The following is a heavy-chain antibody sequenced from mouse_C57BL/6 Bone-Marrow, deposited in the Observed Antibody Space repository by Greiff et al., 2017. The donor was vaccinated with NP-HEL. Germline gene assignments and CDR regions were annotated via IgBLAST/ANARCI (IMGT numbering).Heavy chain of an antibody. V-gene: IGHV1-54*01. Sequence: VQLVESGAELVRPGTSVKVSCKASGYAFTNYLIEWVKQRPGQGLEWIGVINPGSGGTNYNEKFKGKATLTADKSSSTAYMQLSSLTSEDSAVYFCARENWDYFDVWGTGTTVTVSS. CDR2: INPGSGGT. CDR3: ARENWDYFDV. J-gene: IGHJ1*03. D-gene: IGHD4-1*01. CDR1: GYAFTNYL.